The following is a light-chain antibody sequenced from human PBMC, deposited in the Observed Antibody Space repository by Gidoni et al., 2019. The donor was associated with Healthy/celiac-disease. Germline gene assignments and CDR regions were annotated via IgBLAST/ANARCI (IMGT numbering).Light chain of an antibody. CDR1: SSNIGAGYD. CDR3: QSYDSTLSGSV. V-gene: IGLV1-40*01. J-gene: IGLJ3*02. Sequence: QSVLTPPPSVSAAPGQRVTISCSGSSSNIGAGYDVHWYQQLPGTAPKLLIYGNKNRPSGVPDRFSGSKSATSASLAITGLQAEDEAVYHCQSYDSTLSGSVFGGGTKLTVL. CDR2: GNK.